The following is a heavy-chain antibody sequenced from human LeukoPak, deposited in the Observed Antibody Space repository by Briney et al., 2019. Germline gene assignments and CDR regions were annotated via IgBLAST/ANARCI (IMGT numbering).Heavy chain of an antibody. D-gene: IGHD3-22*01. Sequence: ASVKVSCKASGYTFTSYTMHWVRQAPGQRLEWMGWINTGNGNTKYSQKFQGRVTMTRDMSTSTVYMELSSLRSEDTAVYYCAREDYYDSSGYHGRWFDPWGQGTLVTVSS. CDR3: AREDYYDSSGYHGRWFDP. V-gene: IGHV1-3*04. CDR2: INTGNGNT. CDR1: GYTFTSYT. J-gene: IGHJ5*02.